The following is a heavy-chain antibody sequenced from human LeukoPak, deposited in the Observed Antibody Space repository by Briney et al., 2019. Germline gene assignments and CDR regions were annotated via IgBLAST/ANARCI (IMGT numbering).Heavy chain of an antibody. CDR1: GFTFSSYS. J-gene: IGHJ4*02. D-gene: IGHD5-18*01. CDR2: ISGSGGST. CDR3: AKRYSYGYSLIDY. V-gene: IGHV3-23*01. Sequence: GGSLRLSCAASGFTFSSYSMNWVRQAPGKGLEWVSAISGSGGSTYYADSVKGRFTISRDNSKNTLYLQMNSLRAEDTAVYYCAKRYSYGYSLIDYWGQGTLVTVSS.